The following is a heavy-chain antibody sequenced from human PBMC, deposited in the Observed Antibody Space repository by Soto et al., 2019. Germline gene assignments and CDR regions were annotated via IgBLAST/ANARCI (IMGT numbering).Heavy chain of an antibody. CDR2: IYYSGST. CDR1: GGSISSYY. V-gene: IGHV4-59*01. Sequence: PSETLSLTCTVSGGSISSYYWSWIRQPPGKGLEWIGYIYYSGSTNYNPSLKSRVTISVDTSKNQFSLKLSSVTAADTAAYYCARVLVGPYDSSGYSLDYWGQGTLVTVSS. J-gene: IGHJ4*02. D-gene: IGHD3-22*01. CDR3: ARVLVGPYDSSGYSLDY.